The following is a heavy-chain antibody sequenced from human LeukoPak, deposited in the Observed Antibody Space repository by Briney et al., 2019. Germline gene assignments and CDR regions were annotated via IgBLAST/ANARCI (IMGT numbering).Heavy chain of an antibody. J-gene: IGHJ4*02. CDR1: GFTFSSYA. CDR2: IPYDGNNK. Sequence: PGRSLRLSCAASGFTFSSYAMHWFRQAPGKGLEWVAAIPYDGNNKDSADSVKGRFTISRDNSKNTVYLQMNSLRPEDTAVYFCARDSDYWGQGTLVTVSS. V-gene: IGHV3-30-3*01. CDR3: ARDSDY.